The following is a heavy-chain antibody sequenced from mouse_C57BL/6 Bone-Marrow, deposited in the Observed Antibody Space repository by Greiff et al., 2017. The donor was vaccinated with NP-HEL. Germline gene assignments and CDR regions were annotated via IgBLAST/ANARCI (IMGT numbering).Heavy chain of an antibody. V-gene: IGHV5-17*01. Sequence: EVKVEESGGGLVKPGGSLKLSCAASGFTFSDYGMHWVRQAPEKGLEWVAYISSGSSTIYYADTVKGRFTISRDNAKNTLFLQMTSLRSEDTAMYYCAVLGFAYWGQGTLVTVSA. D-gene: IGHD2-14*01. CDR1: GFTFSDYG. CDR3: AVLGFAY. CDR2: ISSGSSTI. J-gene: IGHJ3*01.